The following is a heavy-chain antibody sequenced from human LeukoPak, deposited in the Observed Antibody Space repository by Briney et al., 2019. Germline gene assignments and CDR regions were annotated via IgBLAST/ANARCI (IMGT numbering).Heavy chain of an antibody. Sequence: GGSLRLSCTASGFTFGDYAMSWVRQAPGKGLEWVGFIRSKAYGGATEYAASVKSSFTISRDDSKSIAYLQMNSLKTEDTAVYYCTHCSSTSCYLFDYWGQGTLVTVSS. D-gene: IGHD2-2*01. CDR3: THCSSTSCYLFDY. J-gene: IGHJ4*02. CDR1: GFTFGDYA. V-gene: IGHV3-49*04. CDR2: IRSKAYGGAT.